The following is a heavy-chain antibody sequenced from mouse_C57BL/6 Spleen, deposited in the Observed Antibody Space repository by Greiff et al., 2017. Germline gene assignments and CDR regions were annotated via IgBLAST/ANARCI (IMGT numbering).Heavy chain of an antibody. CDR3: ASGIYYYGSSHYFDY. D-gene: IGHD1-1*01. CDR1: GYTFTSYW. J-gene: IGHJ2*01. V-gene: IGHV1-64*01. CDR2: IHPNSGST. Sequence: QVQLQQPGAELVKPGASVKLSCKASGYTFTSYWMHWVKQRPGQGLEWIGMIHPNSGSTNYNEKFKSKATLTVDKSSSTAYMQLSSLTSEDSAVYYCASGIYYYGSSHYFDYWGQGTTLTVSS.